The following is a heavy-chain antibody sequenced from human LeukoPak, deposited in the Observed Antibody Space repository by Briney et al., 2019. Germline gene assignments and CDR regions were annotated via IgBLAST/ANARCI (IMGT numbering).Heavy chain of an antibody. CDR3: ARETGGVVLNYFDY. D-gene: IGHD3-22*01. V-gene: IGHV1-2*02. CDR2: INPNSGVT. Sequence: ASVKVSCKASGYTLSDYYLHWVRQAPGQGLEWLGWINPNSGVTNYAQKFQGRVTMTRDTSISTAYMELSRLRSDDTAVYYCARETGGVVLNYFDYWGQGTLVTVSS. J-gene: IGHJ4*02. CDR1: GYTLSDYY.